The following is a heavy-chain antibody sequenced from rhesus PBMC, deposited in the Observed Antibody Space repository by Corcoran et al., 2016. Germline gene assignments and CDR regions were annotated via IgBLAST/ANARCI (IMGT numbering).Heavy chain of an antibody. CDR3: ARHPNYYSGVDYFDY. CDR1: GGSISGGYA. CDR2: IFGSIGST. V-gene: IGHV4S7*01. D-gene: IGHD3-16*01. J-gene: IGHJ4*01. Sequence: QVQLQESGPGLVKPSATLSLTCAVSGGSISGGYAWSWIRQPPGKGLEWIGHIFGSIGSTYYNPSLKSRVTISRDTSKNQFSLKLSSVTAADTAVYYCARHPNYYSGVDYFDYWGQGVLVTVSS.